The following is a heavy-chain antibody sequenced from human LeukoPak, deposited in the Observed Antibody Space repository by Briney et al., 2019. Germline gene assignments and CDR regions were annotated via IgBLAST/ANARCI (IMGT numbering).Heavy chain of an antibody. CDR1: GGSISSYY. Sequence: SETLSLTCTVSGGSISSYYWSWIRQPPGKGLGWIGYIYYSGSTNYNPSLKSRVTISVDTSKNQFSLKLSSVTAADTAVYYCARDDSGDGFDYWGQGTLVTVSS. CDR3: ARDDSGDGFDY. J-gene: IGHJ4*02. CDR2: IYYSGST. V-gene: IGHV4-59*01. D-gene: IGHD2-21*02.